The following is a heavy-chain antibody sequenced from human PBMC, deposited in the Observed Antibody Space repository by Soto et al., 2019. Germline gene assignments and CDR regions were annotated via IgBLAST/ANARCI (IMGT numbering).Heavy chain of an antibody. Sequence: RALRLSCAASGFTFTNAWINWVRQAPGKGLEWVGRIKSKTDGGTTDYAEPVKGRFAISRDDSNNMVYLQMNSLRIEDTAVYYCTTDSYSTIIIVRFDYWGHGTLVTVSS. CDR3: TTDSYSTIIIVRFDY. D-gene: IGHD3-22*01. CDR2: IKSKTDGGTT. CDR1: GFTFTNAW. J-gene: IGHJ4*01. V-gene: IGHV3-15*07.